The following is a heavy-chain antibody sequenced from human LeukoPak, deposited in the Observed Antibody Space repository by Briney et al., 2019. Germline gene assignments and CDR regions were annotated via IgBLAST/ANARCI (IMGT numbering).Heavy chain of an antibody. CDR1: GYTFTSYY. V-gene: IGHV1-46*01. J-gene: IGHJ4*02. Sequence: ASVKVSCKASGYTFTSYYMHWVRQAPGQGLEWMGIINPSGGSTTYAQKFQGRVTMTRDTSTSTVYMELSSLRSEDTAVYYCARATTPYSSSSEADYWGQGTLVTVSS. CDR2: INPSGGST. CDR3: ARATTPYSSSSEADY. D-gene: IGHD6-6*01.